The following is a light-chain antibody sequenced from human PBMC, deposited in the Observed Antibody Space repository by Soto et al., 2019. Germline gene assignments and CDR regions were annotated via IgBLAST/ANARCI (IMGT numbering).Light chain of an antibody. V-gene: IGKV2-24*01. J-gene: IGKJ2*01. CDR1: QSLVYSDGNTY. CDR3: MQATQFPFT. Sequence: DIVMTQTPLSSPVTLGQPASISCRSSQSLVYSDGNTYLSWLHQRPGQAPRLLIYKISNRLSGVPDRFSGSGAGTDFTLKISRVEAEDVGVYYCMQATQFPFTFGQGTKLEIK. CDR2: KIS.